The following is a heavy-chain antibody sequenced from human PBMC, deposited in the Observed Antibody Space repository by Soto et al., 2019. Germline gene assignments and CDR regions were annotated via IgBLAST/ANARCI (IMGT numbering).Heavy chain of an antibody. D-gene: IGHD2-15*01. CDR3: TTAPLIVVVVAAAADAFDI. CDR1: GFTFSNAW. Sequence: GESLKISCAASGFTFSNAWMSWVRQAPGKGLEWGGRIKXXTDGGTTDYAAPVKGRFTISRDDSKNTLYLQMNSLKTEDXXXYYCTTAPLIVVVVAAAADAFDIWGQGTMVTVSS. J-gene: IGHJ3*02. CDR2: IKXXTDGGTT. V-gene: IGHV3-15*01.